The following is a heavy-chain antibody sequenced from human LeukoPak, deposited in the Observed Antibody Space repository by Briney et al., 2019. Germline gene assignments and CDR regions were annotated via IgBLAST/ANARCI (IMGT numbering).Heavy chain of an antibody. CDR3: ARDIVM. Sequence: GGSLRLSCAASGFTVSSSYMNWVRQALGKGLEWVSVIYGGDNTYYADSVKDRFTISRDNSKNTLYLQMNSLRADDTAVYFCARDIVMWGQGALVTVSS. V-gene: IGHV3-66*01. CDR1: GFTVSSSY. D-gene: IGHD2/OR15-2a*01. CDR2: IYGGDNT. J-gene: IGHJ4*02.